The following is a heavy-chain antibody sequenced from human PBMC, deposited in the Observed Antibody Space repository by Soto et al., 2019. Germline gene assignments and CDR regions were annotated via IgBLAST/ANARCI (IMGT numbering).Heavy chain of an antibody. D-gene: IGHD3-22*01. V-gene: IGHV4-30-4*01. J-gene: IGHJ4*02. CDR3: ARAALKWDSSCYYFFDN. Sequence: QVQLQESGPGLVKPSQTLSLTCTVSGGSISSGDYYWSWIRQPPGGGTEWIGYIYFNGRTYYSSARESRVIISSDTSKNQFSLRLNSVAAADTAVYFCARAALKWDSSCYYFFDNWGQGSLLTVSS. CDR2: IYFNGRT. CDR1: GGSISSGDYY.